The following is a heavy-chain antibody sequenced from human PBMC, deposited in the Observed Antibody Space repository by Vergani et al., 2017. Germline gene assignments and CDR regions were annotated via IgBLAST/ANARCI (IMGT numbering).Heavy chain of an antibody. J-gene: IGHJ6*03. CDR2: ISSSSSSI. D-gene: IGHD2-2*01. Sequence: VQLVESGGGLVKPGGSLRLSCAASGFTFSSYSMNWVRQAPGKGLEWVSSISSSSSSIYYADSVKGRFTISRDNAKNSLYLQMNSLRAEDTAVYYCARETLGYCSSTSCYGAWYYYMDVWGKGTTVTVSS. CDR1: GFTFSSYS. CDR3: ARETLGYCSSTSCYGAWYYYMDV. V-gene: IGHV3-21*01.